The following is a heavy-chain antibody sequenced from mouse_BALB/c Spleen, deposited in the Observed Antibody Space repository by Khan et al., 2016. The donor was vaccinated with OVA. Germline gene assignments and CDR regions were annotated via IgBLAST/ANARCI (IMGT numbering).Heavy chain of an antibody. V-gene: IGHV5-6-4*01. CDR3: TRGGNYAHWYFDV. CDR2: ISSGGSYT. Sequence: EVQLVESGGGLVKPGGSLKLSCAASGFTFSSYTMSWVRQTPEKRLEWVATISSGGSYTYYPDSVKGRFTISRDNAKNTLYLQMSSLKSEDTAMYYCTRGGNYAHWYFDVWGAGTTVTVSS. J-gene: IGHJ1*01. CDR1: GFTFSSYT. D-gene: IGHD2-1*01.